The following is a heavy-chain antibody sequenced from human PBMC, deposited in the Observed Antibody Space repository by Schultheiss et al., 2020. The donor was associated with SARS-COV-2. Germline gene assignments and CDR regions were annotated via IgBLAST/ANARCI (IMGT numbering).Heavy chain of an antibody. Sequence: SETLSLTCTVSGGSISSYYWSWIRQPPGKGLEWIGYIYYSGSTNYNPSLKSRVTISVDTSKNQFSLKLSSVTAADTAVYYCARHGSSGWHLSYYYYGMDVWGQGTTVTVSS. CDR1: GGSISSYY. J-gene: IGHJ6*02. D-gene: IGHD6-19*01. V-gene: IGHV4-59*08. CDR2: IYYSGST. CDR3: ARHGSSGWHLSYYYYGMDV.